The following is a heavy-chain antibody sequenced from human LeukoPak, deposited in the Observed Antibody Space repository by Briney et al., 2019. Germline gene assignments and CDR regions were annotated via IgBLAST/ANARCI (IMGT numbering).Heavy chain of an antibody. CDR3: AKGRTSGRYGGIAY. J-gene: IGHJ4*02. CDR2: ISWNSGSM. Sequence: GGSLRLSCAASAFTFSNYWMHWVRQAPGKGLEWVSGISWNSGSMGYADSVKARFTISRDNAKNSLYLQMNNLRAEDTALYYCAKGRTSGRYGGIAYWGQGTLVTISS. D-gene: IGHD1-26*01. CDR1: AFTFSNYW. V-gene: IGHV3-9*01.